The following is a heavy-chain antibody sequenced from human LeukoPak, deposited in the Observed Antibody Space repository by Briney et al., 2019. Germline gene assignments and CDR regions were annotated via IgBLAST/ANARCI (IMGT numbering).Heavy chain of an antibody. D-gene: IGHD5-18*01. Sequence: PGGSLRLSCTASGFTFSSYPMYWVRQAPGKGLEWVSAITGGGESTYYAESMKGRFTLSGDNSKNTLYLQMNSLRAEDTAVYYCASSRVYGYHDYWGQGTLVTVSS. J-gene: IGHJ4*02. CDR1: GFTFSSYP. CDR3: ASSRVYGYHDY. CDR2: ITGGGEST. V-gene: IGHV3-23*01.